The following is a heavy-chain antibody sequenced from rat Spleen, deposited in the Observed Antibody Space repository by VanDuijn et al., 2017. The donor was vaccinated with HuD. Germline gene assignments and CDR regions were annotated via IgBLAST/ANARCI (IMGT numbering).Heavy chain of an antibody. V-gene: IGHV2-13*01. Sequence: QVQLKESGPGLVQPSQTLSLTCTVSGFSLNNYGVIWVRQPPGKGLEWMGVIWGNGNTNYNSVFKSRLSISRDISKSQVFLKMNSLQTEDTATYYCARAHTTGIRDWLAYWGQGTLVTVSS. CDR1: GFSLNNYG. J-gene: IGHJ3*01. CDR2: IWGNGNT. CDR3: ARAHTTGIRDWLAY. D-gene: IGHD1-9*01.